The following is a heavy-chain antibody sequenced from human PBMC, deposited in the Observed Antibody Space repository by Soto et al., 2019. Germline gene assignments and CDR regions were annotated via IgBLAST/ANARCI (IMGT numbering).Heavy chain of an antibody. D-gene: IGHD1-1*01. V-gene: IGHV3-30-3*01. J-gene: IGHJ4*02. CDR3: ARDRDWKERCFDY. Sequence: QVQLVESGGGVVQPGRSLRLSCAASGFTFSSYAMHWVRQAPGKGLEWVAVISYDGSNKYYADSVKGRFTISRDNSKNTLYLQMNSLRAEDTAVYYCARDRDWKERCFDYWGQGSLVTVSS. CDR2: ISYDGSNK. CDR1: GFTFSSYA.